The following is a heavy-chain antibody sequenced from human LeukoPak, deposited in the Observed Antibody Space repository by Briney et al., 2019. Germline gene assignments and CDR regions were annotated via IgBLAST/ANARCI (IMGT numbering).Heavy chain of an antibody. V-gene: IGHV3-49*04. CDR1: GFTFGDYA. J-gene: IGHJ4*02. Sequence: GGSLRLSCTASGFTFGDYAMSWVRQAPGKGLEWVGRIRSKAYGGTTEYAASVKGRFTISRDDSKSIAYLQMNSLKTEDTAVYYCTRDYGSGSPPGNWGQGTLVTVSS. CDR3: TRDYGSGSPPGN. D-gene: IGHD3-10*01. CDR2: IRSKAYGGTT.